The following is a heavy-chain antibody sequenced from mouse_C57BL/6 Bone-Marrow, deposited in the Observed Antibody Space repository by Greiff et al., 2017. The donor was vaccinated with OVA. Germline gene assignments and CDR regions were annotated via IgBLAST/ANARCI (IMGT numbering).Heavy chain of an antibody. CDR3: AGEGRAY. J-gene: IGHJ3*01. CDR1: GYTFTSYG. V-gene: IGHV1-81*01. CDR2: IYPRSGNT. Sequence: VKLMESGAELARPGASVKLSCKASGYTFTSYGISWVKQRTGQGLEWIGEIYPRSGNTYYNEKFKGKATLTADKSSSTAYMELRSLTSEDSAVYFCAGEGRAYWGQGTLVTVSA. D-gene: IGHD3-3*01.